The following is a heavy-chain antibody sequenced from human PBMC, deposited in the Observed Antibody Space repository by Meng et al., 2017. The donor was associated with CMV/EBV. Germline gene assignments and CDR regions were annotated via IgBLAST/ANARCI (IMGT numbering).Heavy chain of an antibody. CDR3: AKDRVVVVPAAILENSYSYYGMDV. V-gene: IGHV1-2*02. CDR1: GYTFTGYY. Sequence: ASVKVSCKASGYTFTGYYMHWVRQAPGQGLEWMGWINPNSGGTNYAQKFQGRVTMTGDTSSSTAYMELNRLRSGDTAVYYCAKDRVVVVPAAILENSYSYYGMDVWGQGTTVTVSS. CDR2: INPNSGGT. D-gene: IGHD2-2*02. J-gene: IGHJ6*02.